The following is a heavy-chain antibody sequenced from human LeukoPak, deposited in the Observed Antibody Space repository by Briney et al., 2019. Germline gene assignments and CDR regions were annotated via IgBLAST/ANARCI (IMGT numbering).Heavy chain of an antibody. CDR3: ARDRLILAGDYHAFDI. V-gene: IGHV3-30*02. CDR1: GFIFSSYG. D-gene: IGHD4-17*01. CDR2: IRYDGSNT. J-gene: IGHJ3*02. Sequence: GGSLRLSCAASGFIFSSYGMHWVRQALGKGLEWVAFIRYDGSNTYYADSVKGRFTISRDNSKNTLYLQMNSLRAEDTAVYYCARDRLILAGDYHAFDIWGQGTMVTVSS.